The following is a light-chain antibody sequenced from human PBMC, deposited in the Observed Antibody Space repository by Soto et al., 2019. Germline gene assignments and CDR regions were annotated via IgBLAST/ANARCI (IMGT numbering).Light chain of an antibody. J-gene: IGLJ2*01. Sequence: QSALTQPASVSGSPGLSITISCTGTSSDVGGYNYVSWYQQHPGKAPKLMIYEVSNRPSGVSNRFSGSKSGNTASLTISGLQAEDEADYYCSSYTNRGTPYVVFGGGTKLTVL. CDR2: EVS. CDR3: SSYTNRGTPYVV. V-gene: IGLV2-14*01. CDR1: SSDVGGYNY.